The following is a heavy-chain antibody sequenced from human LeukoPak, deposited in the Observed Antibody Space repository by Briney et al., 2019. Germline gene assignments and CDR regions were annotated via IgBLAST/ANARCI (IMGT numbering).Heavy chain of an antibody. J-gene: IGHJ6*04. CDR1: GFTFSSYS. CDR3: ERELHYYVAIDL. Sequence: GGSLRLSGAASGFTFSSYSMNWVRQAPGKGLEWVSYISIISNTIYYADSVKGRFTISRDNPKNTLYLQMNSLRTDDTPLLYCERELHYYVAIDLWGRGTGVSVFS. CDR2: ISIISNTI. D-gene: IGHD3-10*02. V-gene: IGHV3-48*01.